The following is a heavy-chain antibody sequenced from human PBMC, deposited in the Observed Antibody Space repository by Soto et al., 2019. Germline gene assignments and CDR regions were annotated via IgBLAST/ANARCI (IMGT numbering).Heavy chain of an antibody. Sequence: SETLSLTCTVSGGSISSSSYYWGWIRQPPGKGLEWIGSIYYSGSTYYNPSLKSRVTISVDTSKNQFSLKLSSVTAADTAVYYCARHPVQYPQYYFDYWGQGTLVTVSS. V-gene: IGHV4-39*01. J-gene: IGHJ4*02. CDR2: IYYSGST. D-gene: IGHD4-4*01. CDR3: ARHPVQYPQYYFDY. CDR1: GGSISSSSYY.